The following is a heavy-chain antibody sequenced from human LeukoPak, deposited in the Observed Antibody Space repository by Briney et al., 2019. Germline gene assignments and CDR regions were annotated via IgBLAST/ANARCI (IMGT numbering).Heavy chain of an antibody. V-gene: IGHV4-39*01. Sequence: SETLSLTCTVSGGSISIYYWGWIRQPPGKGLEWIGSIYDSGSTYYNPSLKSRVTISVDTSKNQFSLKLNSVTAADTAVYYCARHYGPWGQGTLVTVSS. D-gene: IGHD3-10*01. CDR1: GGSISIYY. CDR2: IYDSGST. CDR3: ARHYGP. J-gene: IGHJ5*02.